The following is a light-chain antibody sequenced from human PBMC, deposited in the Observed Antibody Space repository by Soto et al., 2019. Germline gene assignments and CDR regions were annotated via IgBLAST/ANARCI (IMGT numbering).Light chain of an antibody. Sequence: DIQMTQSPSSLSASVGDRVTIACRASQTASKFVNWYQQKPGKVPTLLIFTTSTLHSGVPSRFSGSGSGTEFTLTINGLQPEDFATYYCQQTYTLPRTFAQGTKVE. CDR1: QTASKF. V-gene: IGKV1-39*01. J-gene: IGKJ1*01. CDR2: TTS. CDR3: QQTYTLPRT.